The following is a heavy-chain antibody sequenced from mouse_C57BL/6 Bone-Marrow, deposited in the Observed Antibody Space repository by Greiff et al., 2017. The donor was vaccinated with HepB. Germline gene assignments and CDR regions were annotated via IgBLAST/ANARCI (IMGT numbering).Heavy chain of an antibody. D-gene: IGHD1-1*01. CDR1: GFNIKDDY. CDR3: TTFITTVVAPMDY. J-gene: IGHJ4*01. V-gene: IGHV14-4*01. CDR2: IDPENGDT. Sequence: VQLQQSGAELVRPGASVKLSCTASGFNIKDDYMHWVKQRPEQGLEWIGWIDPENGDTEYASKFQGKATITADTSSNTAYLQLSSLTSEDTAVYYCTTFITTVVAPMDYWGQGTSVTVSS.